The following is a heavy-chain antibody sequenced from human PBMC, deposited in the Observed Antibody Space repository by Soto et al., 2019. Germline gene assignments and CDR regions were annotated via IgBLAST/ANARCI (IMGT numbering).Heavy chain of an antibody. CDR2: ISGSGGST. J-gene: IGHJ6*02. V-gene: IGHV3-23*01. D-gene: IGHD3-3*01. Sequence: GGSLRLSCAASGFTFSSYAMSWVRQAPGKGLEWVSAISGSGGSTYYADSVKGRFNISRDNSKNTLYLQMNSLRAEDTAVYYCAKFLPDYGFWGGYEADYYYYGMDVWGQGTTVTVSS. CDR3: AKFLPDYGFWGGYEADYYYYGMDV. CDR1: GFTFSSYA.